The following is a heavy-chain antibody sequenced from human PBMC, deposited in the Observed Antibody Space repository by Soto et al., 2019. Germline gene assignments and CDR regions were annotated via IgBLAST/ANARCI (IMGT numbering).Heavy chain of an antibody. CDR1: GYTFTGYY. CDR2: INPNSGDT. D-gene: IGHD1-26*01. Sequence: ASVKVSCKASGYTFTGYYVHWVRQAPGQGLEWMGWINPNSGDTYLAQRFQGRVTMNRDTSIGTAYMELRGLTSDDSAEYYCAKGGAIVAAGTRVYLYNAMDVWGQGTTVTVSS. CDR3: AKGGAIVAAGTRVYLYNAMDV. V-gene: IGHV1-2*02. J-gene: IGHJ6*02.